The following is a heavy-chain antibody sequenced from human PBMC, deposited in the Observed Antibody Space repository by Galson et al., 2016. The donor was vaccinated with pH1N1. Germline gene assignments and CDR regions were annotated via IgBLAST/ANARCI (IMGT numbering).Heavy chain of an antibody. CDR3: ARATSGYYLGYYYYMDV. V-gene: IGHV4-59*01. CDR1: GGSISNYY. Sequence: SETLSLTCTVSGGSISNYYWIWIRQPPGKGLEWIGYIYYSGSTNYNPSLKSRVTISTDTSNDQFSLKLRSVTAADTAVYYCARATSGYYLGYYYYMDVWGKGTTVTVSS. D-gene: IGHD3-3*01. CDR2: IYYSGST. J-gene: IGHJ6*03.